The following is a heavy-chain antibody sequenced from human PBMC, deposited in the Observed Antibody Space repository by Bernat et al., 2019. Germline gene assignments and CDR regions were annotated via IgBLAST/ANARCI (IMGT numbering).Heavy chain of an antibody. J-gene: IGHJ5*02. CDR1: GFTFSSYS. D-gene: IGHD2-15*01. Sequence: EVQLVESGGGLVQPGGSLRLSCAASGFTFSSYSMNWLRQAPGKGLEWVAYISSSSRTIYYANSVKGRFTNSRDNSKNSQYLQMNSLRAEDTAVYYSARVGYCRDNNCKDYNLFDPWGQGTQVTVSS. CDR3: ARVGYCRDNNCKDYNLFDP. V-gene: IGHV3-48*01. CDR2: ISSSSRTI.